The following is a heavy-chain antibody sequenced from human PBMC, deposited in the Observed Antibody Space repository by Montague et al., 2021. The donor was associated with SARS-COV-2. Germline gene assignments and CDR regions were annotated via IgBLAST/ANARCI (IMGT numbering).Heavy chain of an antibody. Sequence: SETLSLTCTVSGGSISSSNYYWGWIRQPPGKGLEWIGNMYYSGSTYYNPSLKSRVTISIDTSKNQFSLKLRSVTAADTAVYYCARSLDPSGTYYLPYWGQGTLVTVSS. J-gene: IGHJ4*02. CDR2: MYYSGST. D-gene: IGHD3-10*01. CDR3: ARSLDPSGTYYLPY. CDR1: GGSISSSNYY. V-gene: IGHV4-39*07.